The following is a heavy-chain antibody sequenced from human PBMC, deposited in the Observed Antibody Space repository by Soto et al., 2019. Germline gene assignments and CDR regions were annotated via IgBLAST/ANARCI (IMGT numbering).Heavy chain of an antibody. J-gene: IGHJ4*02. V-gene: IGHV4-59*08. CDR1: GGSISSYY. CDR3: ARHHDS. Sequence: QVQLQESGPGLVKPSETLSLTCTVSGGSISSYYWSWIRQPPGKGLEWIGYIYYSGSTNYNPSLKSXVXXXXXTSXXQFSLKLSSVTAADTAVYYCARHHDSWGQGTLVTVSS. CDR2: IYYSGST.